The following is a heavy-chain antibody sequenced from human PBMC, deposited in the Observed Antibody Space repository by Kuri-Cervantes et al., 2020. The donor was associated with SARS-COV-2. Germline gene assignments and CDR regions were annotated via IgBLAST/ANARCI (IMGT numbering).Heavy chain of an antibody. V-gene: IGHV4-59*01. Sequence: SCTVSGGSISSYYWSWIRQPPGKGLEWIGYIYYSGSTNYNPSLKSRVTISVDTSKNQFSLKLSSVTAADTAVCYCARGSNYDFWSGYSTFDYWGQGTLVTVSS. CDR2: IYYSGST. J-gene: IGHJ4*02. CDR3: ARGSNYDFWSGYSTFDY. CDR1: GGSISSYY. D-gene: IGHD3-3*01.